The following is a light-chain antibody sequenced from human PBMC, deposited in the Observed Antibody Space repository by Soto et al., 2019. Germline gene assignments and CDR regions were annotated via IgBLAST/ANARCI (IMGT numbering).Light chain of an antibody. CDR3: QVWDTYTLSGV. V-gene: IGLV3-21*02. CDR2: DDT. Sequence: SYELTRPPSVSVAPGQTASITCGGDNIETKGVHWYQRKPGQAPILVVYDDTDRPSGIPDRFSGSNSGNTATLTISRVEAGDEADYYCQVWDTYTLSGVFGGGTQLTVL. CDR1: NIETKG. J-gene: IGLJ3*02.